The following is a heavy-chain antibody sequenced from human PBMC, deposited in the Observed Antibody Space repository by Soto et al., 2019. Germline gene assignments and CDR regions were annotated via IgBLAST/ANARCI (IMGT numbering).Heavy chain of an antibody. Sequence: GGSLRLSCAASGFTFSSYAIHWVRQAPGEGLEGVAVISYDGSNKYYADAVKGRFTISRDNSKNTLYLQMNSLTAEDTAVDDCARGAGYSMGRTLRHGGQGTLVTDYS. CDR2: ISYDGSNK. V-gene: IGHV3-30-3*01. CDR1: GFTFSSYA. D-gene: IGHD1-26*01. J-gene: IGHJ4*02. CDR3: ARGAGYSMGRTLRH.